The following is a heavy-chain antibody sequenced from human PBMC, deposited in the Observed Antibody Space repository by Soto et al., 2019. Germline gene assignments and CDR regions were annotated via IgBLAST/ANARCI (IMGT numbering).Heavy chain of an antibody. Sequence: PGGSLRLSCAASGFTFSSYAMHWVRQAPGKGLEWVAVISYDGSNKYYADSVKGRFTISRDNSKNTLYLQMNSLRAEDTAVYYCAREWGYSYGLGWFDPWGQGTLVTVS. V-gene: IGHV3-30-3*01. J-gene: IGHJ5*02. CDR2: ISYDGSNK. CDR1: GFTFSSYA. D-gene: IGHD5-18*01. CDR3: AREWGYSYGLGWFDP.